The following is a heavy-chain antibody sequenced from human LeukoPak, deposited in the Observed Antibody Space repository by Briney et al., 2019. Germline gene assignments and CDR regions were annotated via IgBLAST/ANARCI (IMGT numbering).Heavy chain of an antibody. CDR2: IYYSGST. V-gene: IGHV4-39*07. J-gene: IGHJ4*02. CDR3: ARQDYDILTGYRRYFDY. D-gene: IGHD3-9*01. Sequence: SETLSLTCTVSGGSISSSNYYWGWIRQPPGKGLEWIGSIYYSGSTYYNPSLKSRVTISVDTSKNQFSLKLSSVTAADTAVYYCARQDYDILTGYRRYFDYWGQGTLVTVSS. CDR1: GGSISSSNYY.